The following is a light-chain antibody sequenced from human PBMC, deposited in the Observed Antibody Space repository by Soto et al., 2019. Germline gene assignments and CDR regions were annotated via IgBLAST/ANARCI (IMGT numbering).Light chain of an antibody. CDR1: QSVSSTY. Sequence: EIVLTQSPGTLSLSPGERATLSCRASQSVSSTYLAWYQQKPGQSPRLLIYGASSRAAGIPGRFSGSGFGTDFTLTISRLEPEDSAVYYCQQYDTSPPNLTFGGGTKVEIK. CDR3: QQYDTSPPNLT. J-gene: IGKJ4*01. V-gene: IGKV3-20*01. CDR2: GAS.